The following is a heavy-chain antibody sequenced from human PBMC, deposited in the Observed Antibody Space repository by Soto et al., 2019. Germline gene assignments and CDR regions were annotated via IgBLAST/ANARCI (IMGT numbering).Heavy chain of an antibody. V-gene: IGHV2-5*02. D-gene: IGHD3-16*02. CDR1: GFSLSTSGVG. CDR2: IYWDDDK. Sequence: QITLKESGPTLVKPTQTLTLTCTFSGFSLSTSGVGVGWIRQPPGKALEWLALIYWDDDKRYSPSLKSRITITKDTSKNQVVLTMTNMDPVDTATYYCAHLTYYYVWGSYRPNFDYGGQGTLVTVSS. CDR3: AHLTYYYVWGSYRPNFDY. J-gene: IGHJ4*02.